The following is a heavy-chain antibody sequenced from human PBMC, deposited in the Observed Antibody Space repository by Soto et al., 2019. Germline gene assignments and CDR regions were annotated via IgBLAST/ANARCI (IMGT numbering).Heavy chain of an antibody. CDR2: ISANGQGI. V-gene: IGHV3-23*01. J-gene: IGHJ4*02. CDR1: EFTFSTYA. D-gene: IGHD1-7*01. Sequence: EVHLLESGGGLVQPGGSLRLSCAASEFTFSTYALSWVRQAPGKGLEWVSAISANGQGIYYADSVRGRFTISRDNSKNTIFLHMDSLRAEDTAVYYCAEDRNYPRDQFHYWGQGTLVTVSS. CDR3: AEDRNYPRDQFHY.